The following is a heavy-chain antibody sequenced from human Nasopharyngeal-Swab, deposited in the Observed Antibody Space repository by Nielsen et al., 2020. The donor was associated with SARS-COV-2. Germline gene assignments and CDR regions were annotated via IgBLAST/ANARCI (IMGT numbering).Heavy chain of an antibody. CDR3: ARSEGAPSDDYYQLDV. J-gene: IGHJ6*03. D-gene: IGHD1-26*01. V-gene: IGHV1-18*04. CDR1: RYSFISYG. Sequence: ASVQVSCKTSRYSFISYGITWVRQAPGQGVEWMGWTSVYRGNTKLAHKFQGRVTMTTYTSTTTADMELTSLRADDTAVYYCARSEGAPSDDYYQLDVWGQGTTVIVSS. CDR2: TSVYRGNT.